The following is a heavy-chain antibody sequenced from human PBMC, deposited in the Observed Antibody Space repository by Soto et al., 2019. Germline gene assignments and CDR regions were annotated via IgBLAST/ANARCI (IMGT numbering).Heavy chain of an antibody. Sequence: SETLSLTCTVSGGSVSGVDYFWSWIRQSPGKGLEWIGYIYYTGITHLNPSLKSRLTMAVDTSKNEFSLRLTSVTAADTAVYYCVRGVAAVGTDWFDPWGQGTLVTVSS. CDR2: IYYTGIT. CDR3: VRGVAAVGTDWFDP. D-gene: IGHD6-13*01. CDR1: GGSVSGVDYF. J-gene: IGHJ5*02. V-gene: IGHV4-30-4*01.